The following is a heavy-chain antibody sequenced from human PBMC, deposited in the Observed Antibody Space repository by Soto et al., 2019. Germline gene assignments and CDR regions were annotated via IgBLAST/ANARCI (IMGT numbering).Heavy chain of an antibody. V-gene: IGHV2-26*01. CDR2: IFSNDEK. CDR1: GFSLSNARMG. J-gene: IGHJ6*03. Sequence: QVTLKESGPVLVKPTETLTLTCTVSGFSLSNARMGVSWIRQPPGKALEWLAHIFSNDEKSYSTSLKTRPTIPKGTSKSQVVLTMTNMDPVDTATYYCARIKSPPILWFESIRYYMDVWGKGTTVTVSS. D-gene: IGHD3-10*01. CDR3: ARIKSPPILWFESIRYYMDV.